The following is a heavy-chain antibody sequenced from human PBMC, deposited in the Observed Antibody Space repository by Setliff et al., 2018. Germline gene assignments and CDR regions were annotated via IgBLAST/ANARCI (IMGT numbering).Heavy chain of an antibody. CDR2: ISYDGSNK. CDR1: GFTFSSYA. J-gene: IGHJ4*02. CDR3: ARDQRNIVVVTAIPGGSPFGY. V-gene: IGHV3-30*01. Sequence: LRLSCAASGFTFSSYAMHWVRQAPGKGLEWVAVISYDGSNKYYADSVKGRFTISRDNSKNTLYLQMNSLRAEDTAVYYCARDQRNIVVVTAIPGGSPFGYWGQGTLVTVSS. D-gene: IGHD2-21*02.